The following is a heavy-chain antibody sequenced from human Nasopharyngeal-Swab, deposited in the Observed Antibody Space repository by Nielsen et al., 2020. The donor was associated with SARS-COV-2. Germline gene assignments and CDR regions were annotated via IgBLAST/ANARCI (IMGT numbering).Heavy chain of an antibody. CDR2: INHSGST. CDR3: ASKRLLPPLYYYYGMDV. J-gene: IGHJ6*02. D-gene: IGHD3-22*01. CDR1: GGSFSGYY. V-gene: IGHV4-34*01. Sequence: SETLSLTCALYGGSFSGYYWSWIRQPPGKGLEWIGEINHSGSTNYNPSLKSRVTISVDTSKNQFSLKLSSVTAADTAVYYCASKRLLPPLYYYYGMDVWGQGTTVTVSS.